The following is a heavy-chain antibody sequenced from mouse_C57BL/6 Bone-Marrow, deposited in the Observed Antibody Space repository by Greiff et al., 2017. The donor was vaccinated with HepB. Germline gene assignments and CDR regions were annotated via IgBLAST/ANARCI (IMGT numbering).Heavy chain of an antibody. CDR2: IDPETGGT. D-gene: IGHD1-1*01. CDR1: GYTFTDYE. V-gene: IGHV1-15*01. J-gene: IGHJ2*01. CDR3: TRKGYYGSSYPLYFDY. Sequence: QVQLQQSGAELVRPGASVTLSCKASGYTFTDYEMHWVKQTPVHGLEWIGAIDPETGGTAYNQKFKGKAILTADKSSSTAYMELRSLTSEDSAVYYCTRKGYYGSSYPLYFDYWGQGTTLTVSS.